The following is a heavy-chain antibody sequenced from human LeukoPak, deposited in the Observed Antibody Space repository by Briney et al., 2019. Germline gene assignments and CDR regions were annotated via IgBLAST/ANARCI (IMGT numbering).Heavy chain of an antibody. V-gene: IGHV4-59*01. J-gene: IGHJ4*02. CDR1: GGSISSYY. D-gene: IGHD2-15*01. CDR3: ARVHYNKYCSGGSCYSFDY. Sequence: SETLSLTCTVSGGSISSYYWSWIRQPPGKGLEWIGYIYYSGSTNYNPSLKSRVTISVDTSKNQFSLKLSSVTAADTAVYYCARVHYNKYCSGGSCYSFDYWGQGTLVTVSS. CDR2: IYYSGST.